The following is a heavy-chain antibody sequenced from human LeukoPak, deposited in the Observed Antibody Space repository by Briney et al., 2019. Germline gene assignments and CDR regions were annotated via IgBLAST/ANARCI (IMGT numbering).Heavy chain of an antibody. CDR2: FYTSGST. Sequence: SETLSLTCTVSGGSISSYYWSWIRQPAGKGLEWTGRFYTSGSTNYNPSLKSRVTMPVDTSKNQFSLKLSSVTAADTAVYYCARVVGQGIAARPGRYYYYYMDVWGKGTTVTVSS. J-gene: IGHJ6*03. V-gene: IGHV4-4*07. CDR3: ARVVGQGIAARPGRYYYYYMDV. D-gene: IGHD6-6*01. CDR1: GGSISSYY.